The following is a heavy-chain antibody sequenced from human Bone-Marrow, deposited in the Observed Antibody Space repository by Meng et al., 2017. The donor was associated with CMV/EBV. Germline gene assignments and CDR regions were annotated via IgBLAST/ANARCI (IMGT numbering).Heavy chain of an antibody. CDR2: ISAYNGNT. V-gene: IGHV1-18*01. CDR1: GDTFNRYI. Sequence: ASVKVSCKASGDTFNRYIIGWVRQAPGQGLEWMGWISAYNGNTNYAQKLQGRVTMTTDTSTSTAYMELRSLRSDDTAVYYCAREAYSSSWYYFDYWGQGTLVTVSS. D-gene: IGHD6-13*01. CDR3: AREAYSSSWYYFDY. J-gene: IGHJ4*02.